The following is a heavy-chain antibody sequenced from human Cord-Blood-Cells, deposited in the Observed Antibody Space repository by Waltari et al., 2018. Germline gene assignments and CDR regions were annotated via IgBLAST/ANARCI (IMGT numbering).Heavy chain of an antibody. J-gene: IGHJ6*03. CDR1: GGTFRSYA. CDR2: IIPILGIA. D-gene: IGHD7-27*01. CDR3: ARVLGIPDYYYYMDV. V-gene: IGHV1-69*04. Sequence: QVQLVQSGAEVKKPGSSVKVPCKASGGTFRSYAISWVPPAPGQGLGWMGGIIPILGIANYAQKFQGRVTITADESTSTAYMELSSLRSEDTAVYYCARVLGIPDYYYYMDVWGKGTTVTVSS.